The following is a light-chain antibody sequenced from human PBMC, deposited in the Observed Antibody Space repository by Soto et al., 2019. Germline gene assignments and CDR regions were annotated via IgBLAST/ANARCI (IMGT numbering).Light chain of an antibody. CDR3: HQYGSLPYT. CDR1: QSLSTSD. V-gene: IGKV3-20*01. Sequence: EIVLTQSPGTLSLSPVNRATLSCRASQSLSTSDLVWYQHKSGQPPRLVIHGTFSTASGIPARFSGSGSGTDFTLTISRLEPEDSAVYYCHQYGSLPYTFGRGTRLEIQ. J-gene: IGKJ5*01. CDR2: GTF.